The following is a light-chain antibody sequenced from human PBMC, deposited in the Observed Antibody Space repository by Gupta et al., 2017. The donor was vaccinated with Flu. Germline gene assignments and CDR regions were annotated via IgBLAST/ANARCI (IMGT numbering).Light chain of an antibody. CDR1: QSVSSN. J-gene: IGKJ2*01. CDR3: QQYNNWPPYT. CDR2: GAS. Sequence: IVMQQSPATLSVSPGERATLSCRASQSVSSNLAWYQQKPGQAPRRLIYGASTRATGIPARFSGSGSGTEFTLTISSLQSEDFAVYYCQQYNNWPPYTFGQGTKLEIK. V-gene: IGKV3-15*01.